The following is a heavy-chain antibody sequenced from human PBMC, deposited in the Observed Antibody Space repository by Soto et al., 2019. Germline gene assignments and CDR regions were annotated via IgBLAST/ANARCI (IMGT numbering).Heavy chain of an antibody. CDR3: AREIDHYDTYGYFDY. J-gene: IGHJ4*02. CDR2: IWPGDSET. V-gene: IGHV5-51*01. D-gene: IGHD3-16*01. CDR1: GYTFTSFW. Sequence: EVQLVQSGVEVKKPGESLKISCKASGYTFTSFWIGWVRQMPGKGLEWMGIIWPGDSETRYSPSFQGQVTISADKSISTTFLQWSSLKASDTAMYYCAREIDHYDTYGYFDYWGQGTPVTVSS.